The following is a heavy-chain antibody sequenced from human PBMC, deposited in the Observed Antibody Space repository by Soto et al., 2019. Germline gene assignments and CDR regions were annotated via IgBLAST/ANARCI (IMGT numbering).Heavy chain of an antibody. D-gene: IGHD4-4*01. J-gene: IGHJ4*02. CDR3: AKRKLSNDYSNSLFDY. CDR1: GFTFSSYA. Sequence: EVQLLESGGGLVQPGGSLRLSCAASGFTFSSYAMNWVRQAPGKGLEWVSVIGASGGSTYYADSVKGRFTISRDNSKNTLYLQMNSLRAEDTAVYYRAKRKLSNDYSNSLFDYWGQGTLVTVSS. CDR2: IGASGGST. V-gene: IGHV3-23*01.